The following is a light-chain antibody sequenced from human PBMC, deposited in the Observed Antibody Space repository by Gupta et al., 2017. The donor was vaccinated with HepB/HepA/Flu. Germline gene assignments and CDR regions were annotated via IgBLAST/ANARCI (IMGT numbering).Light chain of an antibody. CDR2: EVS. J-gene: IGKJ4*01. Sequence: EIQMTQSPSSLSASVGDRVTITCRASQSVSSYLNWYQHKPGKAPELLIYEVSTLQSGVPSRFSGSGSGTDFTLTISSLRPEDSATYYCQQSYSTLLTFGGGTRVEI. V-gene: IGKV1-39*01. CDR1: QSVSSY. CDR3: QQSYSTLLT.